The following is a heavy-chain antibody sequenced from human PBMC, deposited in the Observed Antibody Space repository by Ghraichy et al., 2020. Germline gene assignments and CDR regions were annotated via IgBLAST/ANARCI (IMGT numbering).Heavy chain of an antibody. J-gene: IGHJ6*02. D-gene: IGHD3-22*01. CDR2: ISGSGGST. CDR1: GFTFSSYA. CDR3: AKGRYDSSGYRPLSGLSQAEYYGMDV. Sequence: GGSLRLSCAASGFTFSSYAMSWVRQAPGKGLEWVSAISGSGGSTYYADSVKGRFTISRDNSKNTLYLQMNSLRAEDTAVYYCAKGRYDSSGYRPLSGLSQAEYYGMDVWGQGTTVTVSS. V-gene: IGHV3-23*01.